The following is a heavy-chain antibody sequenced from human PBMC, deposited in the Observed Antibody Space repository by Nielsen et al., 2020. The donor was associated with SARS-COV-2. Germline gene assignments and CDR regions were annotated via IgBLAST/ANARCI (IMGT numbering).Heavy chain of an antibody. Sequence: GESLKISCAASGFTFRSYTMSWVRQAPGKGLEWVSSISRTGVDTYYADSVKGRLTISRDNSRDSVFLQLNSLRAEDTAVYYCARDLEVGATEGDYWGQGTLVTVSS. CDR3: ARDLEVGATEGDY. D-gene: IGHD1-26*01. V-gene: IGHV3-23*01. CDR1: GFTFRSYT. J-gene: IGHJ4*02. CDR2: ISRTGVDT.